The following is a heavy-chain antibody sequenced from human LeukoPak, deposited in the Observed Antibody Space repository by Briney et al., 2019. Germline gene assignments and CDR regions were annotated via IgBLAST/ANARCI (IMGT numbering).Heavy chain of an antibody. CDR3: ARGGSTSLYCYYGMDV. CDR2: IYHSGST. V-gene: IGHV4-4*02. J-gene: IGHJ6*04. D-gene: IGHD2-2*01. Sequence: SGTLSLTCAVSGGSISSSNWWSWVRQPPGKGLEWIGEIYHSGSTNYNPSLKSRVTISVDKSKNQFSLKLSSVTAADTAVYYCARGGSTSLYCYYGMDVWGKGTTVTVSP. CDR1: GGSISSSNW.